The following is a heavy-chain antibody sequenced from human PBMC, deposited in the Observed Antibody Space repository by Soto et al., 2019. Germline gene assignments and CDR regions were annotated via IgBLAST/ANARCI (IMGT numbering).Heavy chain of an antibody. CDR2: ISAYNGNT. CDR3: ARDRGVYFDY. Sequence: QVQLVQSGAEVKNPGASVKVSCEASGYIFTGYGVSWVRQAPGQGLEWMGWISAYNGNTYYAQKFQGRVTMTTDTSTSTVYLELRSLRFDDTAVYYCARDRGVYFDYLGQGTLVTVSS. J-gene: IGHJ4*02. D-gene: IGHD3-10*01. CDR1: GYIFTGYG. V-gene: IGHV1-18*01.